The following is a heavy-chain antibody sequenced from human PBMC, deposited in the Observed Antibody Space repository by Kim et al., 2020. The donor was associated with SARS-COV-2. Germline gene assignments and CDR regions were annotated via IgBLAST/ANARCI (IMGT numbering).Heavy chain of an antibody. CDR3: ARARDFWSGYFH. D-gene: IGHD3-3*01. Sequence: SYAYSVKGRFTSSRDNAKNTLYLQMNSLRAEDTAVYYCARARDFWSGYFHWGQGTLVTVSS. J-gene: IGHJ4*02. V-gene: IGHV3-74*01.